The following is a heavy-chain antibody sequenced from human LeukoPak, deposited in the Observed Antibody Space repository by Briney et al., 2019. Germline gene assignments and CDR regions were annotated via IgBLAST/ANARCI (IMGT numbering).Heavy chain of an antibody. D-gene: IGHD6-19*01. CDR1: GYTFISYG. Sequence: ASVKVSCKASGYTFISYGISWVRQAPGQGLEWMGWINPNSGGTNYAQKFQGRVTMTRDTSISTAYMGLSRLRSDDTAVYYCARSSSGWYGSFDYWGQGTLVTVSS. CDR3: ARSSSGWYGSFDY. V-gene: IGHV1-2*02. J-gene: IGHJ4*02. CDR2: INPNSGGT.